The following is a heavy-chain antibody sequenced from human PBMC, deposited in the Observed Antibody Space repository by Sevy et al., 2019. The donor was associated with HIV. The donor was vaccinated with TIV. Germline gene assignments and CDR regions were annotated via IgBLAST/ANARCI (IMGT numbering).Heavy chain of an antibody. D-gene: IGHD6-13*01. V-gene: IGHV1-8*01. Sequence: ASVKVSCKASGYTFTSYDINWVRQATGQGLEWMGWMNPNSGNTGYAQKFQGRVTMTRNTSISTAYMELSSLRSEDTAVYYCARRRIAAAGTSYYYYGMDVWGQGTTVIVSS. CDR3: ARRRIAAAGTSYYYYGMDV. CDR2: MNPNSGNT. J-gene: IGHJ6*02. CDR1: GYTFTSYD.